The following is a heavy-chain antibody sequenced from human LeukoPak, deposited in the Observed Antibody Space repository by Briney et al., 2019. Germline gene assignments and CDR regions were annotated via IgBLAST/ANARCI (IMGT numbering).Heavy chain of an antibody. CDR3: ARHRASSRGGSGYSQGGFDY. CDR1: GASISGYY. CDR2: IYYSGTT. V-gene: IGHV4-59*08. J-gene: IGHJ4*02. D-gene: IGHD3-22*01. Sequence: SETLSLTCTVSGASISGYYCSWIRQPPGKGLEWIGYIYYSGTTSYNPSLKSRVTISVDTSKSQFSLNLNSVTAADTAVYYCARHRASSRGGSGYSQGGFDYWGQGTLVTVSS.